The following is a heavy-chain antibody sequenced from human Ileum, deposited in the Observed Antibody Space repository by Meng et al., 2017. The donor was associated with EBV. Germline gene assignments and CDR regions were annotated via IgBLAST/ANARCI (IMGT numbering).Heavy chain of an antibody. CDR3: AREARSSGYHPGIGP. Sequence: QVHPNRGRAGLLNLSVTPSIALSVYGGSFSGYYWSWIRQSPGKGLEWIGEINHSGSTNYNPSLKSLVTISVDTSKNQFSLKLTSVTAADTAVYYCAREARSSGYHPGIGPWGQGTLVTVSS. CDR1: GGSFSGYY. D-gene: IGHD3-22*01. V-gene: IGHV4-34*01. CDR2: INHSGST. J-gene: IGHJ5*02.